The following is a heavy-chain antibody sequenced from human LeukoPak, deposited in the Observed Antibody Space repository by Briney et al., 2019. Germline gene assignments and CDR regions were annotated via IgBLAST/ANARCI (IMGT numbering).Heavy chain of an antibody. CDR2: IYYSGST. J-gene: IGHJ4*02. V-gene: IGHV4-59*01. CDR3: ARDLLGRGGSFDY. D-gene: IGHD3-10*01. Sequence: SETLSLTCTVPGGSISTYYWSWIRQPPGKGLEWIGYIYYSGSTNYNPSLRSRVTMSVDTSKNQFSLKLSSVTAADTAVYYCARDLLGRGGSFDYWGQGTLVTVSS. CDR1: GGSISTYY.